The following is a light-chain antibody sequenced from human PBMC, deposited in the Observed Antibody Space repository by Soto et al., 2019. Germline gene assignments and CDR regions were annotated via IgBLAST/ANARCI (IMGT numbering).Light chain of an antibody. J-gene: IGLJ1*01. Sequence: QSLLTKPASVSGSPGQSITISCPGTSSDVGGYNYVSWYQHHPGKAPKLLIYDVSNRPSGISNRFSGSKSDNTASLTISGLQPEDEADYYCSSYTTSNTRQIVFGTGTKVTVL. V-gene: IGLV2-14*03. CDR3: SSYTTSNTRQIV. CDR2: DVS. CDR1: SSDVGGYNY.